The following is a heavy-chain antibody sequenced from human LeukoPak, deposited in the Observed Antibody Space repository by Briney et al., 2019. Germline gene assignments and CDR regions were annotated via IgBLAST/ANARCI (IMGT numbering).Heavy chain of an antibody. CDR1: GGSFSGYY. CDR3: ATGRVLEMATIRGSGLHHLAGYYFDY. V-gene: IGHV4-34*01. CDR2: INHSGST. Sequence: PSETLSLTCAVYGGSFSGYYWSWIRQPPGKGLEWIGEINHSGSTNYNPSLKSRVTISVDTSKNQFSLKLSSVTAADTAVYYCATGRVLEMATIRGSGLHHLAGYYFDYWGQGTLVTVSS. D-gene: IGHD5-24*01. J-gene: IGHJ4*02.